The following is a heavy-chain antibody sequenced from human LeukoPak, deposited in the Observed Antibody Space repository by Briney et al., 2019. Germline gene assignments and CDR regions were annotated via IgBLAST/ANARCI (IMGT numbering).Heavy chain of an antibody. CDR1: GYTFTSYG. J-gene: IGHJ4*02. CDR3: AREHGELASTEDYFDH. D-gene: IGHD5-24*01. CDR2: ISAYNGNT. V-gene: IGHV1-18*01. Sequence: ASVTVSCTASGYTFTSYGISWVRQAPGQGLEWMGWISAYNGNTNYAQKLQGRVTMTTDTSTSTVSMELSSLRSEDTAVYYCAREHGELASTEDYFDHWGQGTLVTVSS.